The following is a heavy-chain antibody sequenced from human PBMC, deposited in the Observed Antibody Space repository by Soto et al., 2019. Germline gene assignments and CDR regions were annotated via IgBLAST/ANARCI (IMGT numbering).Heavy chain of an antibody. Sequence: LXLSCTGSRFPFSSYNINWFRQAPGKGLEWVSSITVGSSHIYQPNSMKGRFTISRDDAKNSVYLQIDSLRDEDTALYYCSRSPEVGVRGAYWGQGTLVTVSS. J-gene: IGHJ4*02. CDR3: SRSPEVGVRGAY. CDR2: ITVGSSHI. CDR1: RFPFSSYN. V-gene: IGHV3-21*01. D-gene: IGHD3-16*01.